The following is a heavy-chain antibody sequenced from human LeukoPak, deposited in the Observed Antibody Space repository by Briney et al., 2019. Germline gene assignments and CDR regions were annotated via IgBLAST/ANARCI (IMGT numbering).Heavy chain of an antibody. CDR3: ARDTVTYYYDSSGYQYYFDY. CDR1: GGSISSYY. V-gene: IGHV4-4*07. Sequence: PSETLSLTCTVSGGSISSYYWSWIRQPAGKGLEWIGRIYTSGSTNYNPSLKSRVTMSVDTSKNQFSLELSSVTAADTAVYYCARDTVTYYYDSSGYQYYFDYWGQGTLVTVSS. J-gene: IGHJ4*02. CDR2: IYTSGST. D-gene: IGHD3-22*01.